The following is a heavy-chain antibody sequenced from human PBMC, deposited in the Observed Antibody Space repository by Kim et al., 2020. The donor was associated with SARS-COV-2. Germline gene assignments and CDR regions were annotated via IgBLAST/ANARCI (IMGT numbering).Heavy chain of an antibody. CDR2: INGNGCNT. CDR3: AKAADSSGWYSFEY. D-gene: IGHD6-19*01. J-gene: IGHJ4*02. V-gene: IGHV3-23*01. Sequence: GGSLRLSCAASGITFRSYSMSWVRQAPGKGLEWVSAINGNGCNTYYADSVKGRFTISRDNSKNTLYLQMNSLRAEDTAAYYCAKAADSSGWYSFEYWGQGPTVPVFS. CDR1: GITFRSYS.